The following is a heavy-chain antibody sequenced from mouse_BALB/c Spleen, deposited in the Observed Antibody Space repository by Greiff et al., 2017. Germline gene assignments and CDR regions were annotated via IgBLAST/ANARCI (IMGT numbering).Heavy chain of an antibody. D-gene: IGHD2-1*01. J-gene: IGHJ3*01. CDR3: ARDMGNSWFAY. CDR1: GFTFTDYY. Sequence: EVKLVESGGGLVQPGGSLRLSCATSGFTFTDYYMSWVRQPPGKALEWLGFIRNKANGYTTEYSASVKGRFTISRDNSQSILYLQMNTLRAEDSATYYCARDMGNSWFAYWGQGTLVTVSA. CDR2: IRNKANGYTT. V-gene: IGHV7-3*02.